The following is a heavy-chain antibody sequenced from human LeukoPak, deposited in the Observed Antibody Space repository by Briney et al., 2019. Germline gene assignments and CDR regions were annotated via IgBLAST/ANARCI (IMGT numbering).Heavy chain of an antibody. CDR3: ARLVLSRSWFDDF. Sequence: PGGSLRLSCAASGFTFSSYWMGWVRQAPGKGLEWVANIKGDGSAKYYVDSVKGRFTITRDNAKSSLFLQMNSLRAEDTAVYYCARLVLSRSWFDDFWGQGTLVTVSS. V-gene: IGHV3-7*01. D-gene: IGHD6-13*01. CDR2: IKGDGSAK. CDR1: GFTFSSYW. J-gene: IGHJ4*02.